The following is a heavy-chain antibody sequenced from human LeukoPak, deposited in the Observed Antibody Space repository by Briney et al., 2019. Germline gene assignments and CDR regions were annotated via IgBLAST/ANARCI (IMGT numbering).Heavy chain of an antibody. Sequence: PSETLSLTCTVSGGSIIDSRYYRGWIRQPPGKGLEWIGGIYYEGITQYNPSLKSRVTISVDTSKNQFSLKLSSVTAADTAVYYCASYPRLGAGGGRFAFDIWGQGAMVTVSS. CDR2: IYYEGIT. CDR3: ASYPRLGAGGGRFAFDI. CDR1: GGSIIDSRYY. J-gene: IGHJ3*02. D-gene: IGHD3-16*01. V-gene: IGHV4-39*07.